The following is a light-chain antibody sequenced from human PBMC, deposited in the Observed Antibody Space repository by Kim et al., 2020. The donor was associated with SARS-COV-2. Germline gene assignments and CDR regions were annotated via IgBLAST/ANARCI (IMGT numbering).Light chain of an antibody. V-gene: IGKV1-33*01. CDR2: DAS. J-gene: IGKJ2*01. CDR1: QDISNY. Sequence: ASVGDRVTITCQASQDISNYLNWYQQKPGKAPKLLIYDASNLETGVPSRFSGSGSGSDFTFTISSLQPEDIATYYCQQYDNLPMYTFGQGTKLEI. CDR3: QQYDNLPMYT.